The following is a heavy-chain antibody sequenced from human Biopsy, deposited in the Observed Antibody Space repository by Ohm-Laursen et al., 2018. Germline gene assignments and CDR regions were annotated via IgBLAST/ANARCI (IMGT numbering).Heavy chain of an antibody. Sequence: SVKVSCKASGYTFSMYAIIWVRQVPGQGLEWMGWSSAYNGKTNYAQKFQGRLTMTTDTSTSTAYMELRSLRSDDTAVYYCARDRPSVSTYGVDWGQGTLVTVSS. V-gene: IGHV1-18*01. D-gene: IGHD3-3*01. CDR2: SSAYNGKT. J-gene: IGHJ4*02. CDR1: GYTFSMYA. CDR3: ARDRPSVSTYGVD.